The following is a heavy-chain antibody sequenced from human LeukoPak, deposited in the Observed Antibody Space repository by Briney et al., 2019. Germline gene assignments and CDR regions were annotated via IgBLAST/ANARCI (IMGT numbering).Heavy chain of an antibody. CDR2: IYYSGST. CDR1: GGSISSSSYY. CDR3: ARMVAWDYYDSSGYALDY. D-gene: IGHD3-22*01. J-gene: IGHJ4*02. Sequence: SETLSLTCTVSGGSISSSSYYWGWIRQPPGKGLEWIGSIYYSGSTYYNPSLKSRVTISVDTSKNQFSLKLSSVTATDTAVYYCARMVAWDYYDSSGYALDYWGQGTLVTVSS. V-gene: IGHV4-39*07.